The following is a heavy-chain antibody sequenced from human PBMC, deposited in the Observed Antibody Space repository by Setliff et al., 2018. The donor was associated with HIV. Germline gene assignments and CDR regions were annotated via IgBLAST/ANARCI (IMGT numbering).Heavy chain of an antibody. V-gene: IGHV4-34*01. Sequence: SETLSLTCTVSGEPFNGFYWTWIRQPPGKGLEWIGDVDPTGRPNYSPSLKSRVTMSLDTSKNQFSLNLKSVTAADTALYYCATTGQGRAYFDFWGQGSLVTVSS. CDR1: GEPFNGFY. J-gene: IGHJ4*02. D-gene: IGHD2-21*01. CDR3: ATTGQGRAYFDF. CDR2: VDPTGRP.